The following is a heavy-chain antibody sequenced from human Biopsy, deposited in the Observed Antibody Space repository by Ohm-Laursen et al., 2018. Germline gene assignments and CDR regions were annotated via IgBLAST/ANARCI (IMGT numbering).Heavy chain of an antibody. CDR2: IYYTGST. Sequence: SDTLSLTCTVSRDFISNYCWTWIRQSPGKGLEWIGYIYYTGSTNYNPSVKSRVTISVDTSKNQFSLKLNSVTAADTAVYFCARDSRGGHLNTTLITGKNLDSWGQGILVTVSS. V-gene: IGHV4-59*01. CDR1: RDFISNYC. D-gene: IGHD3-16*01. CDR3: ARDSRGGHLNTTLITGKNLDS. J-gene: IGHJ4*02.